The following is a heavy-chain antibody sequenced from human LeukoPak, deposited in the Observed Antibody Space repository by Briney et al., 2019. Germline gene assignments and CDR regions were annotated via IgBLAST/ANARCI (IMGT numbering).Heavy chain of an antibody. V-gene: IGHV3-23*01. CDR1: GFTFTSYA. CDR3: AKIVIAAAANYFDY. D-gene: IGHD6-13*01. CDR2: ISSSGGST. Sequence: GGSLGLSCAASGFTFTSYAMSWVRQAPGKGLEWVSSISSSGGSTDYADSVKGRFTISRDNSKNTLCLQMNSLRAEDTAVYYCAKIVIAAAANYFDYWGQGTLVTVSS. J-gene: IGHJ4*02.